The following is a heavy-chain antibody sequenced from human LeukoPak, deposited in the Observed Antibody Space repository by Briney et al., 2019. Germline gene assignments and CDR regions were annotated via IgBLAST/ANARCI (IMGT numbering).Heavy chain of an antibody. J-gene: IGHJ5*02. V-gene: IGHV4-4*09. CDR2: VYTSGST. CDR1: GGSISSYY. D-gene: IGHD5-12*01. CDR3: ARIFGSGCDWVWFDP. Sequence: SETLSLTCTVSGGSISSYYWSWIRQPPGKGLEWVGYVYTSGSTNYNPSLKSRVTISVDTSKNQFSLKLSSVTAADTAVYYCARIFGSGCDWVWFDPWGQGTLVTVSS.